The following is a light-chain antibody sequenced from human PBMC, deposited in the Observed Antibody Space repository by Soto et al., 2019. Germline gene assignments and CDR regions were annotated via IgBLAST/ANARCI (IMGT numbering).Light chain of an antibody. CDR1: SSDVGGYNY. V-gene: IGLV2-14*01. Sequence: QSVLTQPASVSVSPGQSITISCTGTSSDVGGYNYVSWYQQHPGKAPKLMIYDVSNRPSGVSNRFSGSKSGNTASLTISGLQAEDEADYYCSSYTSSSTPGVFGTGTKVTVL. CDR3: SSYTSSSTPGV. CDR2: DVS. J-gene: IGLJ1*01.